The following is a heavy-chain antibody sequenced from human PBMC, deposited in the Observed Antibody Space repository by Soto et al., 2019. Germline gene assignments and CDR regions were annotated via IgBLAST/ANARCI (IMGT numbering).Heavy chain of an antibody. Sequence: QVQLVQSGAEVKKPGASVKVSCTFTSYDINWVRQATGQGLEWMGWMNPNSGNTRYAQKFQGRVTMTRNTSNCTAYMELGGLRSEDTAVYYCARGPGSSDWRFSYYYMDVWGQGTTVTVSS. D-gene: IGHD6-19*01. CDR2: MNPNSGNT. J-gene: IGHJ6*02. V-gene: IGHV1-8*01. CDR1: FTSYD. CDR3: ARGPGSSDWRFSYYYMDV.